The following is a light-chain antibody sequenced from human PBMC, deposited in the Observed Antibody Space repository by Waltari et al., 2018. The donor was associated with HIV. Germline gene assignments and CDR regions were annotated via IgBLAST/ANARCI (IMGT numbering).Light chain of an antibody. CDR3: QQYNSDFYT. Sequence: DIQMTQSPSTLSASVGDRVTITCRASQDVGYWLAWYQKKSGKAPKLLMYKTSILEYGVPSRFSGRASGTGFTLTIDGLQPEDFATYYCQQYNSDFYTFGQGTKLEIK. CDR1: QDVGYW. J-gene: IGKJ2*01. V-gene: IGKV1-5*03. CDR2: KTS.